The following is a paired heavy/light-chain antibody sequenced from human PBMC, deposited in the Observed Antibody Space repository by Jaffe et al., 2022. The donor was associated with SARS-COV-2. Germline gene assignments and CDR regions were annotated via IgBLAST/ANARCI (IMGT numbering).Heavy chain of an antibody. CDR3: ARDGALFCSSSHCYNLPADY. Sequence: QVQLVQSGAEVKKPGASVKVSCKASGFTLTSYTIHWVRQAPGQRPEWVGWINAGNNYTIYSQKFQGRVTITRDTSASTAYMELSSLRSEDTAVYYCARDGALFCSSSHCYNLPADYWGQGTLVTVSA. V-gene: IGHV1-3*01. D-gene: IGHD2-2*02. CDR2: INAGNNYT. CDR1: GFTLTSYT. J-gene: IGHJ4*02.
Light chain of an antibody. Sequence: EIVLTQSPATLSLSPGERVTLSCRASQSVSSYLAWYQQKPGQAPRLLIYDTSKRATGIPARFSGGGSGTDFTLTISSLEPEDFAVYYCQQRSDWLTFGGGTKVEIK. V-gene: IGKV3-11*01. CDR3: QQRSDWLT. CDR1: QSVSSY. J-gene: IGKJ4*01. CDR2: DTS.